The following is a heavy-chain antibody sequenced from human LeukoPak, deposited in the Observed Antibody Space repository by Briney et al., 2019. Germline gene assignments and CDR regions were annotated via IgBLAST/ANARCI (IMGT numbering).Heavy chain of an antibody. CDR2: IYPADSDT. CDR1: GYSFTIYW. J-gene: IGHJ4*02. Sequence: GESLKISCKGSGYSFTIYWIGWVRQMPGKGLEWMRIIYPADSDTRYSPSFQGQVTISADKSISTAYLQWSSLKASDTAVYYCATSTGRTGALNWGQGALVTVSS. D-gene: IGHD7-27*01. CDR3: ATSTGRTGALN. V-gene: IGHV5-51*01.